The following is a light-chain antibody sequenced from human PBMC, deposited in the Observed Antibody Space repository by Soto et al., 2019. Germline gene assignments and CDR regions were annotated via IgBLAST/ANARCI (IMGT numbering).Light chain of an antibody. CDR1: SSDVGGYNY. CDR3: SSYTTSSTPL. V-gene: IGLV2-14*01. CDR2: EVS. J-gene: IGLJ2*01. Sequence: QSVLTQPASVSGSPGQSITISCTGTSSDVGGYNYVSWYQQHPGKAPKLMIYEVSHRPSWVSNRFSGSKSGNTASLTISGLQADDEADYYCSSYTTSSTPLFGGGTKLTVL.